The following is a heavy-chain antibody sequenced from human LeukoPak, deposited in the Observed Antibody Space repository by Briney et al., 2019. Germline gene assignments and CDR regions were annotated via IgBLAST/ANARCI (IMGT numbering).Heavy chain of an antibody. Sequence: ASVKVSCKASGYTFTDYNMHWVRQAPGQTFEWLAWINPKSGDTHYTQKFQGRVTVTTDTSITSVYMELSGLQSDDTAVYYCVRDLTGGSGDWGQGTLVTVSS. V-gene: IGHV1-2*02. CDR2: INPKSGDT. CDR1: GYTFTDYN. J-gene: IGHJ4*02. D-gene: IGHD6-19*01. CDR3: VRDLTGGSGD.